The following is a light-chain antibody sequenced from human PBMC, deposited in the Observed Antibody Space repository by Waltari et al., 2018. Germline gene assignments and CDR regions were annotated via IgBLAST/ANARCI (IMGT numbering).Light chain of an antibody. CDR3: QKYESLPAT. CDR1: YGIGRY. J-gene: IGKJ1*01. Sequence: SCRGRYGIGRYLAGYQQKPGQAPRLLMYQASSRATGIPDRFSGSGSGTDVSLTISRLEPEDFAVYYCQKYESLPATFGQGTKVEIK. CDR2: QAS. V-gene: IGKV3-20*01.